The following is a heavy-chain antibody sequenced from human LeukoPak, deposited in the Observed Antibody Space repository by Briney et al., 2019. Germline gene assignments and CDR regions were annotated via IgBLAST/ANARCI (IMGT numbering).Heavy chain of an antibody. V-gene: IGHV3-21*01. CDR3: ARVGGFGESPFDY. CDR2: ISSSSSYI. Sequence: PGGSLRLSCAASGFTFSSYSMNWVRQAPGKGLEWVSSISSSSSYIYYADSVEGRFTISRDNAKNSLYLQMNSLRAEDTAVYYCARVGGFGESPFDYWGQGTLVTVSS. D-gene: IGHD3-10*01. CDR1: GFTFSSYS. J-gene: IGHJ4*02.